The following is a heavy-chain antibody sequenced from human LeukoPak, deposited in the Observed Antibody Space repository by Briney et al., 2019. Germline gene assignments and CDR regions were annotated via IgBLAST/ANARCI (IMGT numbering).Heavy chain of an antibody. CDR1: GYTFTGYY. J-gene: IGHJ4*02. V-gene: IGHV1-2*02. D-gene: IGHD3-10*01. CDR3: ARDLFYSVSGTYYNVGRVFNY. Sequence: ASVKVSCKASGYTFTGYYMHWVRRAPGQGLEWMGWINPNSGGTNYAQKFQGRVTMTRDTSISTAYMELSRLRSDDTAVYYCARDLFYSVSGTYYNVGRVFNYWGQGTLVTVSS. CDR2: INPNSGGT.